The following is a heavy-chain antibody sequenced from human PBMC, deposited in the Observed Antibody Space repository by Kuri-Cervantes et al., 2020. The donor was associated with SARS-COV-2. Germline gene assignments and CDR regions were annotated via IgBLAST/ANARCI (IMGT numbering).Heavy chain of an antibody. J-gene: IGHJ3*02. V-gene: IGHV1-2*02. D-gene: IGHD1-26*01. CDR1: GYTFTGYY. Sequence: ASVKVSCKASGYTFTGYYMHWVRQAPGQGLEWMGWINPNSGGTNYAQKFQGRVTMTRNTSISTAYMELSSLRSEDTAVYYCARGSLQFSGSYYVAHAFDIWGQGTMVTVSS. CDR2: INPNSGGT. CDR3: ARGSLQFSGSYYVAHAFDI.